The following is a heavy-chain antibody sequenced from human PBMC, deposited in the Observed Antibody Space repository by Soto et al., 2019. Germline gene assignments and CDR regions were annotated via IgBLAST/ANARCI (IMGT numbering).Heavy chain of an antibody. J-gene: IGHJ4*02. V-gene: IGHV2-5*01. CDR2: IYWYDDK. D-gene: IGHD3-3*01. Sequence: QITLNESGPTQVKPRQTLTLTCTFSGFSLTTSGVGVGWIRQSPGKAPEWLALIYWYDDKRYSPSLRSRLTITKATSNNLVVLTMADLAPADTATFYCAHRGLRTVSGLVTTTAIYFDYWIQGTPVAVSS. CDR1: GFSLTTSGVG. CDR3: AHRGLRTVSGLVTTTAIYFDY.